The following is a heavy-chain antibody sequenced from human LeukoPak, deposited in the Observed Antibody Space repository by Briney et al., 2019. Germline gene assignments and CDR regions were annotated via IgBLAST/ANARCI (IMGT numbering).Heavy chain of an antibody. J-gene: IGHJ3*02. CDR2: IHYSGST. CDR3: ARVRVESAFDI. Sequence: SETLSLTCTVSGGSISSYYWSWIRQPPGKGLEWIGYIHYSGSTNYNPSLKSRVTISVDTSKNQFSLKLSSVTAADTAVYYCARVRVESAFDIWGQGTTVTVSS. V-gene: IGHV4-59*01. D-gene: IGHD3-10*01. CDR1: GGSISSYY.